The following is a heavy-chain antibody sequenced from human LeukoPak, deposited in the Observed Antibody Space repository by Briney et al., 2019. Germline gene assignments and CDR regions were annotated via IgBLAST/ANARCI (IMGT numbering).Heavy chain of an antibody. CDR2: IYTSGST. V-gene: IGHV4-61*02. CDR1: GGSISSGSYY. Sequence: SQTLSLTCTVSGGSISSGSYYWSWIRQPAGKGLEWIGRIYTSGSTNYNPSLKSRVTISVDTSKNQFSLKLSSVTAADTAVYYCARGRDGYKELDYWGQGTLVTVSS. CDR3: ARGRDGYKELDY. J-gene: IGHJ4*02. D-gene: IGHD5-24*01.